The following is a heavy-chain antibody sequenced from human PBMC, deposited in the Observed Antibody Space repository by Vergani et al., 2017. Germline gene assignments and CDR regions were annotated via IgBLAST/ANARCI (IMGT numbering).Heavy chain of an antibody. Sequence: QVQLVQSGAEVKKPGASVKVSCKASGYTFTGYYMHWVRQAPGQGLEWMGWINPNRGGTNYAQKFQGWVTMTRDTSISTAYMELSRLRSDDTAVYYCARDSDGDYVGVDRWGEGTLVTVSS. D-gene: IGHD4-17*01. CDR1: GYTFTGYY. CDR2: INPNRGGT. J-gene: IGHJ5*02. V-gene: IGHV1-2*04. CDR3: ARDSDGDYVGVDR.